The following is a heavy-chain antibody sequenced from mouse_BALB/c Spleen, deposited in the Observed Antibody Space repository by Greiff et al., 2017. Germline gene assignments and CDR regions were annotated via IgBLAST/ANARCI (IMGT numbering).Heavy chain of an antibody. V-gene: IGHV5-17*02. Sequence: EVKLMESGGGLVQPGGSRKLSCAASGFTFSSFGMHWVRQAPEKGLEWVAYISSGSSTIYYADTVKGRFTISRDNPKNTLFLQMTSLRSEDTAMYYCARDIDWYFNFWGTGTTVTVSS. CDR1: GFTFSSFG. J-gene: IGHJ1*03. CDR3: ARDIDWYFNF. CDR2: ISSGSSTI.